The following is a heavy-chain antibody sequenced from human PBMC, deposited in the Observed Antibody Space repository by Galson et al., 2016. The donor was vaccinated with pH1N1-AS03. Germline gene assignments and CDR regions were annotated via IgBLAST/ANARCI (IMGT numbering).Heavy chain of an antibody. CDR3: ARWSYNWDWAIDY. D-gene: IGHD1-1*01. Sequence: SLRLSCAVSGFSISSGAMTWVRQAPGRGLEWVATINKDEDERYYMGSVKGRCTISRDNVRNSLYLQMNNLRDEDTGVYFCARWSYNWDWAIDYWGQGTLVTVSS. V-gene: IGHV3-7*01. CDR1: GFSISSGA. J-gene: IGHJ4*02. CDR2: INKDEDER.